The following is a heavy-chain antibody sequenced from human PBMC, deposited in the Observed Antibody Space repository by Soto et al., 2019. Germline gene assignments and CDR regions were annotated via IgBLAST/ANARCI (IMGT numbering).Heavy chain of an antibody. V-gene: IGHV3-30-3*01. CDR1: GFTFSSYS. CDR2: MSYDGNSK. J-gene: IGHJ4*02. Sequence: GGSLRLSCAASGFTFSSYSMHWVRQAPGKGLEWVAAMSYDGNSKYFADSVKGRFTISRDNSKNTLSLQMNSLGAEDSAVYYCARGRTVRDHDDFDLWGQGTLVTVSS. D-gene: IGHD2-21*01. CDR3: ARGRTVRDHDDFDL.